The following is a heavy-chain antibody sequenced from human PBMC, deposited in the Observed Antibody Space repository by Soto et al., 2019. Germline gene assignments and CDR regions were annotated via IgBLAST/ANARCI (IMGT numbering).Heavy chain of an antibody. Sequence: PGGSLRLSCAASGFAFDTYGMHWVRQTPGKGLEWVAVLGFDGGGRYYAESVKGRFTISRDNSKKMLYLQMDSLRADDTALYYCSREPVGPDYAMDVWGQGTMVTVSS. CDR1: GFAFDTYG. D-gene: IGHD1-26*01. J-gene: IGHJ6*02. CDR3: SREPVGPDYAMDV. CDR2: LGFDGGGR. V-gene: IGHV3-33*01.